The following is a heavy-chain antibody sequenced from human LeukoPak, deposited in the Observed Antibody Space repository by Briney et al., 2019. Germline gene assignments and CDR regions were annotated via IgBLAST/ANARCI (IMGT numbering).Heavy chain of an antibody. CDR3: ARGLDIALDC. J-gene: IGHJ4*02. CDR2: IDPSDSYT. CDR1: GYSFTNYW. Sequence: GESLKISCEGSGYSFTNYWISWVRQMPGKGLEWMGRIDPSDSYTNYSPSFQGHVTISADKSISTAYLQWSSLKASDTAMYYCARGLDIALDCWGQGALVTVSS. D-gene: IGHD5-12*01. V-gene: IGHV5-10-1*01.